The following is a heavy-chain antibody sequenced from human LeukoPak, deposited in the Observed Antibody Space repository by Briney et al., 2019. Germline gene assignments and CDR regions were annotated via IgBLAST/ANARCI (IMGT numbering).Heavy chain of an antibody. Sequence: GGSLRLSCVASGFTFSSYSMNWVRQAPGKGLEWVSCISSSSSYIYYADSVKGRFTISRDNAMNSVYLQMNSLRAEDTAVYYCTRAVAAADFSPGYWGQGTLVTVSS. J-gene: IGHJ4*02. CDR1: GFTFSSYS. CDR2: ISSSSSYI. V-gene: IGHV3-21*01. CDR3: TRAVAAADFSPGY. D-gene: IGHD6-13*01.